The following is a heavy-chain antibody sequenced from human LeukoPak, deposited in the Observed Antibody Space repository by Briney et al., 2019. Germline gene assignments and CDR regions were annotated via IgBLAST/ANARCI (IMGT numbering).Heavy chain of an antibody. D-gene: IGHD5-18*01. V-gene: IGHV3-13*01. J-gene: IGHJ4*02. CDR2: VSAGHHA. CDR1: GFTLGGHD. CDR3: VREARGYHYTYFDY. Sequence: GGSLRLSCTASGFTLGGHDMHWVRQTTGDGLEWVAAVSAGHHAFYAGSVKGRFTISREDAKNSLYLQMNSLRAGDTAVYYCVREARGYHYTYFDYWGQGSLVTVSS.